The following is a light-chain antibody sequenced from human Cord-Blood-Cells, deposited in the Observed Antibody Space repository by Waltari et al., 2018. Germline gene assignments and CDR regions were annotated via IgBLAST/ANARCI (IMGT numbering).Light chain of an antibody. Sequence: DIVMTQSPDSLAVSLGERATINCKPSQSVLYSSNNKNYLAWYQQKPGQPPKLLIYWASTRESGVPDRFSGSGSGTDFTLTISSLQDEDVAVYYCQQYYSTPRTFGQGTKVEIK. CDR2: WAS. J-gene: IGKJ1*01. CDR3: QQYYSTPRT. CDR1: QSVLYSSNNKNY. V-gene: IGKV4-1*01.